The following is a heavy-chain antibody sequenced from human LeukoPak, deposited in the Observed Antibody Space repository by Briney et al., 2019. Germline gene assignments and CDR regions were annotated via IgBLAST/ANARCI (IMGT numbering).Heavy chain of an antibody. CDR2: IKPNSGGT. V-gene: IGHV1-2*02. J-gene: IGHJ4*02. CDR3: ARGMATTGIPYDY. D-gene: IGHD1-26*01. Sequence: ASVTVSCKASGYTFTDYYMHWVRQAPGQGLEWMGWIKPNSGGTKHVQKFQGRVTMTRDTSISTAYLELRRLTSDDTAVYYCARGMATTGIPYDYWGQGTLVTVSA. CDR1: GYTFTDYY.